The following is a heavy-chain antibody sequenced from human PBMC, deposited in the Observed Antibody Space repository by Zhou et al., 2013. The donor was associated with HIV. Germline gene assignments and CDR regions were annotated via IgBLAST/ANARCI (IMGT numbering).Heavy chain of an antibody. D-gene: IGHD2-15*01. V-gene: IGHV1-2*02. CDR3: ARDPAYCSGGSCYYFDY. Sequence: QVQLVQSGAEVKSPGASVKVSCKASGYSFSAYYMHWVRQAPGQGLEWMGWINPNSGGTNYAQKFQGRVTMTRDTSISTAYMELSRLRSDDTAVYYCARDPAYCSGGSCYYFDYWGQGTLVTVSS. CDR1: GYSFSAYY. CDR2: INPNSGGT. J-gene: IGHJ4*02.